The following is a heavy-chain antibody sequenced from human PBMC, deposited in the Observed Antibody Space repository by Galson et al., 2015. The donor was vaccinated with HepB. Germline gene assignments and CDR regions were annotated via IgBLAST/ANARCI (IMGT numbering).Heavy chain of an antibody. CDR2: TSYDGTNK. V-gene: IGHV3-30*18. CDR3: AKDRGAYYYDGMDV. Sequence: LRLSCAASGFTFRSYGTHWVRQAPGKGLEWVAMTSYDGTNKYHADSVKGRFTISRDNSNNTLYLQMNSLRSEDTGVYYCAKDRGAYYYDGMDVWGLGTTVTVSS. D-gene: IGHD3-10*01. J-gene: IGHJ6*02. CDR1: GFTFRSYG.